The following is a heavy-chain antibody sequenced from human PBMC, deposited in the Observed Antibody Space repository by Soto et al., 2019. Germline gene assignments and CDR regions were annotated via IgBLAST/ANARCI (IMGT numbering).Heavy chain of an antibody. D-gene: IGHD2-15*01. CDR3: ARDRYCSGGSCYYYYYYMDV. CDR2: INHSGST. V-gene: IGHV4-34*01. CDR1: GGSFSGYY. Sequence: QVQLQQWGAGLLKPSETLSLTCAVYGGSFSGYYWSWIRQPPGKGLEWIGEINHSGSTNYNPSLKSRVTISVDTSKNQFSLKLSSVTAADTAVYYCARDRYCSGGSCYYYYYYMDVWGKGTTVTVSS. J-gene: IGHJ6*03.